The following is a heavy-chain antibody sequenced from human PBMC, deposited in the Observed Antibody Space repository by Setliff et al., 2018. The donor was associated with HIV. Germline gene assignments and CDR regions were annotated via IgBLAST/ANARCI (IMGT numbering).Heavy chain of an antibody. CDR3: ARDRVPKRGYTYREPDFDS. CDR1: GYSFASHS. V-gene: IGHV1-3*04. CDR2: INTGNGNT. D-gene: IGHD5-12*01. J-gene: IGHJ5*01. Sequence: ASVKVSCKASGYSFASHSLHWVRQAPGQGLEWMGWINTGNGNTKYSQKFQDRVTITRDTYANTGYMELSGLRSEDTAVYYCARDRVPKRGYTYREPDFDSWGQGTLVTVSS.